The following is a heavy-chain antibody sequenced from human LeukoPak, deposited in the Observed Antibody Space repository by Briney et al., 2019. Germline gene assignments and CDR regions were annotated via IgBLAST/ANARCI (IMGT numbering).Heavy chain of an antibody. CDR3: ARERVEDCSNGVCHWLCDD. CDR1: GFTFSRFG. CDR2: IWYDGSNK. Sequence: SCAASGFTFSRFGMHWVRQAPGKGLEWVAVIWYDGSNKQYADSVKGRFTISRDNSKNTLYLQMNSLRAEDTAVYYCARERVEDCSNGVCHWLCDDWG. J-gene: IGHJ4*01. V-gene: IGHV3-33*01. D-gene: IGHD2-8*01.